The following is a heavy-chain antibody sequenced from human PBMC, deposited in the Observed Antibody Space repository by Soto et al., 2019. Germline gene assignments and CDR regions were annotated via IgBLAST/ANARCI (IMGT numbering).Heavy chain of an antibody. V-gene: IGHV3-48*01. CDR2: ISGSSSTI. CDR3: ARRGNLLRPVDY. J-gene: IGHJ4*02. CDR1: GFIFSSYS. Sequence: SGGSLRLSCADSGFIFSSYSMNWVRQAPGKGLEWVSYISGSSSTIYYADSVKGRFTISRDNAKNSLYLQMNSLRAEDTAVYYCARRGNLLRPVDYWGQGTLVTVSS. D-gene: IGHD3-10*01.